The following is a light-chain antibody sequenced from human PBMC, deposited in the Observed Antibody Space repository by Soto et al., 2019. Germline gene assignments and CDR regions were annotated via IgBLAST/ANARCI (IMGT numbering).Light chain of an antibody. CDR2: KAS. Sequence: DIQMTQSQSSLSASVGDRVTITCRASQSISTWLAWYQQEPGKAPKLLIHKASSLQSGVPSRFSGSGSGTDFTLTISSLHPDDFATYYCQQYNSYSPTFGQRTK. V-gene: IGKV1-5*03. CDR1: QSISTW. CDR3: QQYNSYSPT. J-gene: IGKJ1*01.